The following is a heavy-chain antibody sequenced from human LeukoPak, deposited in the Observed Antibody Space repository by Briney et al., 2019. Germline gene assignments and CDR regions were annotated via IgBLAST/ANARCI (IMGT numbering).Heavy chain of an antibody. CDR1: GFTFSSYA. CDR2: ISYDGSNK. J-gene: IGHJ4*02. V-gene: IGHV3-30*04. CDR3: ARAHGSYSRFDY. D-gene: IGHD1-26*01. Sequence: GGSLRLSCAASGFTFSSYAMHWVRQAPGKGLEWVAVISYDGSNKCYADSVKGRFTISRDNPKNTLYLQMNSLRAEDTAVYYCARAHGSYSRFDYWGQGTLVTVSS.